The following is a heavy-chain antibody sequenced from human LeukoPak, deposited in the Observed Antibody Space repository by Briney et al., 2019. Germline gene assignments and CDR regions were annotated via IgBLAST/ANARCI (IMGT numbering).Heavy chain of an antibody. CDR1: GGSISSGDYY. CDR2: IYYSGST. CDR3: ARVSSELAAMPSYYFDY. J-gene: IGHJ4*02. V-gene: IGHV4-30-4*01. Sequence: SQTLSLTCTVSGGSISSGDYYWSWIRQPPGKGLEWIGYIYYSGSTYYNPSLKSRVTISVDTSKNQFSLKLGSVTAADTAVYYCARVSSELAAMPSYYFDYWGQGTLVTVSS. D-gene: IGHD2-2*01.